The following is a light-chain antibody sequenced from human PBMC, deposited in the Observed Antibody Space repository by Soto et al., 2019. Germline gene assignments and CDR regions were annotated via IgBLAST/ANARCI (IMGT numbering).Light chain of an antibody. CDR1: QSITSN. Sequence: EVVLTQSPGTVSLSPGERATLSCRASQSITSNYIDWYQQKPGQAPRLLIYAASSRATGIPDRFSGSGSGTEFTLTISSLQSEDFAVYYCQQYNNWPLTFGGGTKVEIK. V-gene: IGKV3D-15*01. J-gene: IGKJ4*01. CDR2: AAS. CDR3: QQYNNWPLT.